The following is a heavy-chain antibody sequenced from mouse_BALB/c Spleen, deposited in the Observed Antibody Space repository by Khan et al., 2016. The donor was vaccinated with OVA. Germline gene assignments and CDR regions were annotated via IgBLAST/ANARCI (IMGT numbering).Heavy chain of an antibody. CDR1: GYSFNSYY. CDR2: IDPFNGLT. CDR3: ARSLFAY. V-gene: IGHV1-31*01. Sequence: EVQLQQSGPELMKPGASVKISCKASGYSFNSYYMHWVKQSHGKSLEWIGYIDPFNGLTSYNQKFKGKATLTVDKSSSTAYMHLSSLTSEDSAVYCCARSLFAYWGQGTLVTVSA. J-gene: IGHJ3*01.